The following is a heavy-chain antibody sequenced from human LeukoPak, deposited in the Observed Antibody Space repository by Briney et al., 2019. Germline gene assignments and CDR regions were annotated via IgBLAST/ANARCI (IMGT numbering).Heavy chain of an antibody. CDR1: RYTFTSYY. CDR3: ARDRNPYYDSRLYYFDY. CDR2: INPSGGST. Sequence: ASVKVSCKASRYTFTSYYMHWVRQAPGQGLEWMAIINPSGGSTSYAQKFQGRVTMTRDTSTSTVYMELSSLRSEDTAVYYCARDRNPYYDSRLYYFDYWGQGTLVTVSS. J-gene: IGHJ4*02. D-gene: IGHD3-22*01. V-gene: IGHV1-46*01.